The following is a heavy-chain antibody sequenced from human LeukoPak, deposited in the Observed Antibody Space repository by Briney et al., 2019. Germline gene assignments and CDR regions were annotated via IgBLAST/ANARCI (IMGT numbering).Heavy chain of an antibody. CDR2: ISSNGGST. CDR1: EFTFSSYA. J-gene: IGHJ4*02. V-gene: IGHV3-64*01. D-gene: IGHD2-15*01. CDR3: ARDRHSWYFDY. Sequence: GGSLRLSCAASEFTFSSYAMHWVRQAPGKGLEYVSAISSNGGSTYYANSVKGRFTISRDNSKNTLYLQMGSLRAEDMAVYYCARDRHSWYFDYWGQGTLVTVSS.